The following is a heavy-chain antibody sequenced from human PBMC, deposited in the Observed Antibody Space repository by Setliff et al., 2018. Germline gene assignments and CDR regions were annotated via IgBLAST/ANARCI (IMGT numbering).Heavy chain of an antibody. Sequence: SVKVSCKASGGTFSSYAISWVRQAPGQGLEWMGGIIPILGIANYAQKFQGRVTITADTSASTAYMELSSLRSEDTAVYYCARGESSGWYVVDYWGQGTLVTVSS. D-gene: IGHD6-19*01. CDR2: IIPILGIA. J-gene: IGHJ4*02. CDR1: GGTFSSYA. V-gene: IGHV1-69*10. CDR3: ARGESSGWYVVDY.